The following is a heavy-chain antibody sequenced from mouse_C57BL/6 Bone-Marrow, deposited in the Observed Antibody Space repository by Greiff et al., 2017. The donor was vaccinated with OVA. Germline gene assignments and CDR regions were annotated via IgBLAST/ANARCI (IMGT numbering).Heavy chain of an antibody. J-gene: IGHJ1*03. CDR2: IYPGGGYT. V-gene: IGHV1-63*01. CDR1: GYTFTNYW. CDR3: ARRDLYWYFDV. Sequence: QVQLQQSGAELVRPGTSVKMSCKASGYTFTNYWIGWAKQRPGHGLEWIGDIYPGGGYTNYNEKFKGKATLTADKSSSTAYMQFSSLTSEDSAIYYCARRDLYWYFDVWGTGTTVTVSS. D-gene: IGHD3-3*01.